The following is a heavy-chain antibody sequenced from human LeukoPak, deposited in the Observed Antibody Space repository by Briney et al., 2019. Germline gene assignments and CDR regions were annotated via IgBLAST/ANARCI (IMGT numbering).Heavy chain of an antibody. D-gene: IGHD4-23*01. Sequence: GKSLRLSCAASGFEFRVHGMHWVRQAPGKGLEWVAVIWYDGVTDYYADSVKGRFTISRDNSKGTLYLQMNSLRAEDTAIYYCARPFGGSYYFDHWGQGTLVTVSS. CDR1: GFEFRVHG. J-gene: IGHJ4*02. V-gene: IGHV3-33*01. CDR2: IWYDGVTD. CDR3: ARPFGGSYYFDH.